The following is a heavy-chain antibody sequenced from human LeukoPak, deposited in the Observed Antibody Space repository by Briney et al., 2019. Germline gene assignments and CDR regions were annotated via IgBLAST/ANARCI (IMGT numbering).Heavy chain of an antibody. J-gene: IGHJ4*02. CDR2: ISAYNGNT. D-gene: IGHD3-3*01. CDR1: GYTFTSYG. V-gene: IGHV1-18*01. Sequence: ASVKVSCKASGYTFTSYGISWVRQAPGQGLEWMGWISAYNGNTNYAQKLQGRVTMTTDTSTSTAYMELRSLRSDDTAVYYCARGERYYDFWSGYYTPGPYYFDYWGQGTLVTVSS. CDR3: ARGERYYDFWSGYYTPGPYYFDY.